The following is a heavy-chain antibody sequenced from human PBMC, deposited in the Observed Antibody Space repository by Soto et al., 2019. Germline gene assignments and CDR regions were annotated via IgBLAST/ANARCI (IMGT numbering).Heavy chain of an antibody. V-gene: IGHV3-23*01. J-gene: IGHJ6*02. D-gene: IGHD6-6*01. CDR1: GFTFSSYA. Sequence: GGSLRLSCAASGFTFSSYAMSWVRQAPGKGLEWVSAISGSGGSTYYADSVKGRFTISRDNSKNTLYLQMNSLRAEDTAVYYCAKRLSSSSNPNYYYYYGMDVWGQGTTVTVSS. CDR3: AKRLSSSSNPNYYYYYGMDV. CDR2: ISGSGGST.